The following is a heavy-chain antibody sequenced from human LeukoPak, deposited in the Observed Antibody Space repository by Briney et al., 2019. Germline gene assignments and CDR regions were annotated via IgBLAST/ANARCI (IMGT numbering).Heavy chain of an antibody. V-gene: IGHV1-46*01. CDR1: GFTFTDNY. J-gene: IGHJ5*02. CDR2: INPRDGYK. Sequence: GASVKVSCKASGFTFTDNYIHWLRQAPGQGLEWMGMINPRDGYKNNAHDRVTVTWDMSTSTVYMDLNSLRSEDTAMYYCARGPASTGPPGFEDWFDPWGQGTLVTVSS. CDR3: ARGPASTGPPGFEDWFDP.